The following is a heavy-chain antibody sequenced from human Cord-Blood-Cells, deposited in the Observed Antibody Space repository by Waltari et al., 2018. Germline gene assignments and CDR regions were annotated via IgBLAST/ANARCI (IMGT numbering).Heavy chain of an antibody. CDR1: GGTFSSYA. CDR3: ASPSTTVFAFDI. J-gene: IGHJ3*02. D-gene: IGHD4-4*01. V-gene: IGHV1-69*01. Sequence: QVQLVQSGAEVKKPGSSVKVSCKASGGTFSSYAISWVRQAPGQGLEWMGGIIPIVGTANCAQKFQGRVTIAADESTSTAYIELSSLRSEDTAVYYCASPSTTVFAFDIWGQGTMVTVSS. CDR2: IIPIVGTA.